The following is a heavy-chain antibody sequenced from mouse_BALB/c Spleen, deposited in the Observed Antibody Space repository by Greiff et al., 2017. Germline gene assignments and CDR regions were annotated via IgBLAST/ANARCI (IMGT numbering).Heavy chain of an antibody. CDR3: AYMITTMDY. Sequence: VQLQQPGAELVKPGASVKLSCKASGYTFTSYWMHWVKQRPGQGLEWIGEIDPSDSYTNYNQKFKGKATLTVDKSSSTAYMQLSSLTSEDSAVYYCAYMITTMDYWGQGTSVTVSS. CDR2: IDPSDSYT. J-gene: IGHJ4*01. CDR1: GYTFTSYW. D-gene: IGHD2-4*01. V-gene: IGHV1-69*02.